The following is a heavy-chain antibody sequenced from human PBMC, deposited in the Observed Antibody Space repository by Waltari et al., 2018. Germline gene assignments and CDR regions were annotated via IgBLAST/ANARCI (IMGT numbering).Heavy chain of an antibody. CDR3: ARGSMTTSLTPWDV. J-gene: IGHJ1*01. CDR1: GFVFGNYG. CDR2: ITGSGKYM. Sequence: EVQLVESGGGLVKPGESVRLACAVAGFVFGNYGRNRVRQTPGKGLERVSFITGSGKYMSYIDTVKGRVTSSRDNAKNLIQLEMNGRRGEDSGVYYCARGSMTTSLTPWDVWGQGTQVNASS. V-gene: IGHV3-21*01. D-gene: IGHD4-4*01.